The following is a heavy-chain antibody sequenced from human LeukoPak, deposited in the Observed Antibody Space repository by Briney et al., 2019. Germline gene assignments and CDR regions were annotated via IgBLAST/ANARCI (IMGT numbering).Heavy chain of an antibody. Sequence: QPGGSLRLSCAASGFTFDDYAMHWVRQAPGKGLEWVSGISWNSGTLVYGDSVKGRFTIYRDNAKNSLFLQMNSLTTEDTALYFCAKVADSGSLPPNLDGFEVWGQGTMVTVSS. CDR3: AKVADSGSLPPNLDGFEV. V-gene: IGHV3-9*01. J-gene: IGHJ3*01. D-gene: IGHD3-10*01. CDR2: ISWNSGTL. CDR1: GFTFDDYA.